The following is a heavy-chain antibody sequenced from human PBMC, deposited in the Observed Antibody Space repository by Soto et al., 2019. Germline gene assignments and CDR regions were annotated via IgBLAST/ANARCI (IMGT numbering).Heavy chain of an antibody. CDR3: ARDRGDPRFDY. Sequence: GGSLRLSCAASGFTFSSYAMHWVRQAPGKGLEWVAVISYDGSNKYYADSVKGRFTISRDNSKNTLYLQMNSLRAEDTAVYYCARDRGDPRFDYCGQGTLVTVSS. CDR1: GFTFSSYA. D-gene: IGHD2-21*02. J-gene: IGHJ4*02. CDR2: ISYDGSNK. V-gene: IGHV3-30-3*01.